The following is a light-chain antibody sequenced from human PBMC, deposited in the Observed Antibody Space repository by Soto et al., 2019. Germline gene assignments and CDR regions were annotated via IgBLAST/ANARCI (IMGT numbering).Light chain of an antibody. J-gene: IGKJ3*01. V-gene: IGKV3-11*01. CDR2: DTS. CDR1: QSVSSY. Sequence: EIVLTQSPATLSFSPGERATLSCRASQSVSSYLAWYQQKPGQAPRLLIYDTSNRATGIPARFSGSGSGTDFTLTISSLEPEDFAIYYCQQRNNRRIFTFGPGTKVYMK. CDR3: QQRNNRRIFT.